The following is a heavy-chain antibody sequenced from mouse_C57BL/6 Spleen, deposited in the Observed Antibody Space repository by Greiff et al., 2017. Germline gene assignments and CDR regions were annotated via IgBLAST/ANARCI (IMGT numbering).Heavy chain of an antibody. Sequence: QVQLQQPGTELVKPGASVKLSCKSSGYTFTSYWMHWVKQRPGQGLEWIGNINPSNGGTNYNEKFKSKATLTVDKSSSTAYMQLSSLTSEDSAVYYCARGVYDGYYGAWFAYWGQGTLVTVSA. D-gene: IGHD2-3*01. CDR1: GYTFTSYW. V-gene: IGHV1-53*01. J-gene: IGHJ3*01. CDR3: ARGVYDGYYGAWFAY. CDR2: INPSNGGT.